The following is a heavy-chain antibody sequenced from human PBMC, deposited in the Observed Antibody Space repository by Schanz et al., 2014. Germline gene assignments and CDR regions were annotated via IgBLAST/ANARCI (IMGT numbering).Heavy chain of an antibody. J-gene: IGHJ4*02. CDR2: IIPSLGLA. CDR3: ARGRGFYDY. Sequence: QVQLVQSGADVKKPGSSVRVSCKASGGTFNSYTINWVRQAPGQGLEWMGRIIPSLGLAKYEQKFQDKVTITADTSTTTAYMELSGLTSEDTAVHYCARGRGFYDYWGQGTLVTVSS. D-gene: IGHD3-10*01. CDR1: GGTFNSYT. V-gene: IGHV1-69*02.